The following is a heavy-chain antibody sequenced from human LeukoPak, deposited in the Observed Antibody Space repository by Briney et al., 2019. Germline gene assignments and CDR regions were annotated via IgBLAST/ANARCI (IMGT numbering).Heavy chain of an antibody. Sequence: PSETLSLTCTVSGGSMSSGGYYWSWSRQHPGKGLEWIGNIYYSGSTYYNPSLKSRVTISVGTSKNQFSLKLSSVTAADTAVYYGARVARYYFDYWGQGTLVTVSS. CDR2: IYYSGST. CDR1: GGSMSSGGYY. J-gene: IGHJ4*02. CDR3: ARVARYYFDY. V-gene: IGHV4-31*03.